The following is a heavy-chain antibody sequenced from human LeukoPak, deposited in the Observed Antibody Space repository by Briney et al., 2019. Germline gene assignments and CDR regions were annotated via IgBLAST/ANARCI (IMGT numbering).Heavy chain of an antibody. CDR2: ISTSSDNM. CDR3: ARRYYDRSGYYFDY. CDR1: GFTFSDYY. Sequence: GGSLRLSCAASGFTFSDYYMSWIRHAPGKGLVWVSPISTSSDNMNYADSVKGRFTISRDNAKNSLYLQMNSLSAEDTSVYYCARRYYDRSGYYFDYWGQGTLVTVSS. D-gene: IGHD3-22*01. V-gene: IGHV3-11*06. J-gene: IGHJ4*02.